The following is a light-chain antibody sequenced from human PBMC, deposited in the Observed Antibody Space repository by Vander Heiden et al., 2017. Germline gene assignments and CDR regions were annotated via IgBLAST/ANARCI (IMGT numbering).Light chain of an antibody. V-gene: IGKV3-15*01. CDR2: GAS. J-gene: IGKJ2*01. CDR3: QQYNNWPPLYT. CDR1: QSVSSN. Sequence: ATLSCRASQSVSSNLAWYQQKPGQAPRLLIYGASTRATGIPARFSGSGCGTEFTLTISSLQSEDFAVYYCQQYNNWPPLYTFGQGTKLEIK.